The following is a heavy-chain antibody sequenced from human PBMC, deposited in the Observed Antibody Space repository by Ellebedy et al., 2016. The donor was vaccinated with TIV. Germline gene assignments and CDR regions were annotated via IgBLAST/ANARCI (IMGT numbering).Heavy chain of an antibody. CDR1: GYTFTGYY. V-gene: IGHV1-8*02. CDR3: ARAETGTTIDY. CDR2: MNPNSGNT. Sequence: ASVKVSXXASGYTFTGYYMHWVRQAPGQGLEWMGWMNPNSGNTGYAQKFQGRVTMTRNTSISTAYMELSSLRSEDTAVYYCARAETGTTIDYWGQGTLVTVSS. D-gene: IGHD1-1*01. J-gene: IGHJ4*02.